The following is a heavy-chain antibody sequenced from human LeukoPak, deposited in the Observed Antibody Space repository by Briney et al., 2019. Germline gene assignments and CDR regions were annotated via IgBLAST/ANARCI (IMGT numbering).Heavy chain of an antibody. J-gene: IGHJ4*02. CDR2: ISSSSSYI. D-gene: IGHD3-16*01. CDR3: ARAGNWGQFDY. CDR1: GFTFSSYS. V-gene: IGHV3-21*01. Sequence: GGSLRLSCAASGFTFSSYSMNWVRQAPGKGLEWVSSISSSSSYIYYADSVKGRFTISRDSAKNSLYLQMNSLRAEDTAVYYCARAGNWGQFDYWGQGTLVTVSS.